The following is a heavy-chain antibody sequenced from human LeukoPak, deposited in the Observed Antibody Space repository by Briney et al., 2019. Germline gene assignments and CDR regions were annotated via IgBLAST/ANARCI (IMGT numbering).Heavy chain of an antibody. D-gene: IGHD6-6*01. J-gene: IGHJ4*02. V-gene: IGHV4-39*01. CDR1: GGSISSSSYY. CDR3: ARRIAALTFDY. Sequence: SETLSLTCTVSGGSISSSSYYWGGIRHPPGKGLEWIVSIYYSGCTYYNPSLESRITISVDTSKTQFSLKLSSVTAADTAVYYCARRIAALTFDYWGQGTLVTVSS. CDR2: IYYSGCT.